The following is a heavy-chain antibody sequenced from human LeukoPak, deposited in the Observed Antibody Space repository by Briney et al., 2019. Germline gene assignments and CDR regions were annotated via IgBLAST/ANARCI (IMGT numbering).Heavy chain of an antibody. J-gene: IGHJ4*02. Sequence: GGSLRLSCAASGFTFSSYGMHWVRQAPGKGLEWVSSISGSGDSTYFSDSAKGRLTISRDNSKNTLYLQMDSLRADDTAVYYCAKDGRAGLESWGQGKLVTVSS. V-gene: IGHV3-23*01. CDR2: ISGSGDST. CDR3: AKDGRAGLES. D-gene: IGHD6-19*01. CDR1: GFTFSSYG.